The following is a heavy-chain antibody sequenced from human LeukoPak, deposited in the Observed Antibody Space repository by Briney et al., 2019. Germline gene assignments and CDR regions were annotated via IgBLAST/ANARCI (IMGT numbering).Heavy chain of an antibody. J-gene: IGHJ3*02. CDR1: GYTLTELS. Sequence: ASVKVSCKVSGYTLTELSMHWVRQAPGKGLEWLGGIEAEDGETIYAQKFQGRVTMTEDTSTDTAHMELSSLRSEDTAVYYCATRPHGPVDAFDIRGQGTMGTVSA. V-gene: IGHV1-24*01. CDR2: IEAEDGET. CDR3: ATRPHGPVDAFDI.